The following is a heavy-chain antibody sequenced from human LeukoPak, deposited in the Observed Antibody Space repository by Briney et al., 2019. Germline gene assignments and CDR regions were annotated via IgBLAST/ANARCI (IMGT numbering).Heavy chain of an antibody. J-gene: IGHJ4*02. V-gene: IGHV3-74*03. CDR3: ARWDTGMAAFDL. CDR1: GFTFSSYA. D-gene: IGHD5-18*01. CDR2: INGDGSDT. Sequence: GGSLRLSCAASGFTFSSYAMSWVRQAPGTGPMWVSRINGDGSDTKYADSVKGRLTISRDNAKNTLYLHMNSLRAEDTALYWCARWDTGMAAFDLWGQGTLVTVSS.